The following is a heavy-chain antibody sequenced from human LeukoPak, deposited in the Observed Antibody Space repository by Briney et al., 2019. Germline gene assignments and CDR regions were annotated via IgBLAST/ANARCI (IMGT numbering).Heavy chain of an antibody. Sequence: GGSLRLSCAASGFTVSGNYMTWVRQAPGKGLEWVSVIYSAGSTYYADSVKGRFTISRDNSKNTLYVQMNSLRSEDTAVYYCASLFLTGKANSGYYFDYWGQGTLVTVSS. CDR2: IYSAGST. CDR1: GFTVSGNY. D-gene: IGHD5-12*01. CDR3: ASLFLTGKANSGYYFDY. V-gene: IGHV3-53*05. J-gene: IGHJ4*02.